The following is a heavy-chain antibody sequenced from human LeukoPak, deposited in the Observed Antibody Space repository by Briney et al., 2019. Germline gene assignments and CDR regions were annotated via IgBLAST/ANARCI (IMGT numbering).Heavy chain of an antibody. Sequence: GGSLRLSCAASGFIFSNYWMDWVRQVPGKGLEWVANMKGDGSEIYYVDSVKGRFTISRDNAKNSLYLQMNNLRAEDTAIYYCARDLGWLLLDHWGQGTLVTVSS. J-gene: IGHJ4*02. V-gene: IGHV3-7*03. CDR1: GFIFSNYW. CDR3: ARDLGWLLLDH. D-gene: IGHD2-15*01. CDR2: MKGDGSEI.